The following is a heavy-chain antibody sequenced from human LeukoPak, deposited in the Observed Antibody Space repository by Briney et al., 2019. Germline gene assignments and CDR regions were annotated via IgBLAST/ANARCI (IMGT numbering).Heavy chain of an antibody. D-gene: IGHD6-13*01. CDR3: ARAYSSSWYFNWFDP. CDR1: GGSISSSYY. Sequence: SETLSLTCSVSGGSISSSYYWGWVRQPQGKGLEWIGSIYYSGSTYYSSSLKSRVIISLDTSKNQFSLNLRSVTAADTAVYFCARAYSSSWYFNWFDPWGQGALVTVSS. V-gene: IGHV4-39*07. CDR2: IYYSGST. J-gene: IGHJ5*02.